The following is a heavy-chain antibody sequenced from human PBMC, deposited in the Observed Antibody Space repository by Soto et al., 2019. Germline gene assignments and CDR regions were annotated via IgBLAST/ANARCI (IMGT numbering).Heavy chain of an antibody. D-gene: IGHD3-3*01. V-gene: IGHV4-30-4*01. CDR2: IYYSGST. CDR1: GGSISSGDYY. CDR3: ARGLLNDYWSGYYNYFDY. Sequence: SETLSLTCTVSGGSISSGDYYWSWIRPPPGKGLEWIGYIYYSGSTYYNPSLKSRVTISVDTSKNQFSLKLSSVTAADTAVYYCARGLLNDYWSGYYNYFDYWGQGTLVTVSS. J-gene: IGHJ4*02.